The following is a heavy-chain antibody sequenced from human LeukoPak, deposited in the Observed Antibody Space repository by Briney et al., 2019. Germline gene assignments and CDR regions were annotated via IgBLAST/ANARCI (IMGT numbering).Heavy chain of an antibody. J-gene: IGHJ4*02. CDR1: GFTFSSYA. D-gene: IGHD2-2*01. CDR3: AKGRGSVVPARPDY. CDR2: ISGSGGST. V-gene: IGHV3-23*01. Sequence: GGSLRLSCAASGFTFSSYAVSWVRQAPGKGLEWVSAISGSGGSTYYADSVKGRFTISRDNSKNTLYLQMNSLRAEDTAVYYCAKGRGSVVPARPDYWGQGTLVTVSS.